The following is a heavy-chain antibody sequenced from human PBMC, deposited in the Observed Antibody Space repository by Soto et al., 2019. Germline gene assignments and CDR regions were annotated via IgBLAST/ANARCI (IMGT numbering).Heavy chain of an antibody. V-gene: IGHV1-69*06. CDR3: ARVRGGDYYYYGMDV. Sequence: SVKVSCKASGGTFSSYAISWVRQAPGQGLGWMGGIIPIFGTANYAQKFQGRVTITADKSTSTAYMELSSLRSEDTAVYYCARVRGGDYYYYGMDVWGQGTTVTVSS. J-gene: IGHJ6*02. CDR1: GGTFSSYA. D-gene: IGHD1-26*01. CDR2: IIPIFGTA.